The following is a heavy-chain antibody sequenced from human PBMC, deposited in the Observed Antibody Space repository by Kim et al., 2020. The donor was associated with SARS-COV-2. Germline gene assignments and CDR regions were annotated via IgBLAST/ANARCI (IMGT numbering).Heavy chain of an antibody. Sequence: ASVKVSCKASGYTFTTYGISWVRQAPGQGLEWMGWISAYNGNTNYAQKLQGRITMTTDTSTTTAYMELRSLRSDDTAVYYCATTRYGSGSYPYNYWGQGTLVTVSS. D-gene: IGHD3-10*01. CDR2: ISAYNGNT. J-gene: IGHJ4*02. V-gene: IGHV1-18*01. CDR3: ATTRYGSGSYPYNY. CDR1: GYTFTTYG.